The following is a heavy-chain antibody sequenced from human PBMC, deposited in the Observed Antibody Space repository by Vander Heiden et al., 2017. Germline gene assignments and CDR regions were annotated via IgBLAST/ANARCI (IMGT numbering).Heavy chain of an antibody. Sequence: QVQLVESGGGVVQPGRSLRLPWAASGFTFSSYGMHWVRQAPGKGLEWVAVIWYDGSNKYYADSVKGRFTISRDNSKNTLYLQMNSLRAEDTAVYYCARTRGYYYGMDVWGQGTTVTVSS. J-gene: IGHJ6*02. CDR2: IWYDGSNK. V-gene: IGHV3-33*01. CDR3: ARTRGYYYGMDV. CDR1: GFTFSSYG. D-gene: IGHD3-10*01.